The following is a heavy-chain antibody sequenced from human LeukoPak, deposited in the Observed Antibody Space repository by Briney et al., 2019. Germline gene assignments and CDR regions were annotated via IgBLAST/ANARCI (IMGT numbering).Heavy chain of an antibody. CDR3: ARDAPYCSGGSCYSGAYYYYGMDV. V-gene: IGHV1-18*01. Sequence: ASVKVSCKASGYTFTSYGISWVRQAPGQGLEWMGWISAYNGNTNYAQKLQGRVTMTTDTSTSTAYMELRSLRSDDTAVYYCARDAPYCSGGSCYSGAYYYYGMDVWGQGTTVTVSS. D-gene: IGHD2-15*01. CDR2: ISAYNGNT. J-gene: IGHJ6*02. CDR1: GYTFTSYG.